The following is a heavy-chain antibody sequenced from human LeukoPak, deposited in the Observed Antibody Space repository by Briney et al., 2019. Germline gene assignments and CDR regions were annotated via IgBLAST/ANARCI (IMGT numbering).Heavy chain of an antibody. D-gene: IGHD6-13*01. CDR2: ISRDGTLQ. V-gene: IGHV3-30*04. J-gene: IGHJ3*02. Sequence: GGSQRLSCEASGFTFNNYAMHWVRQAPGEGLEWVAVISRDGTLQYYADSVKGRLTISRDNSQSTLYLHMNSLSTEDTALYYCARAVPAPGTPENAFDIWGQGTMVTVSS. CDR3: ARAVPAPGTPENAFDI. CDR1: GFTFNNYA.